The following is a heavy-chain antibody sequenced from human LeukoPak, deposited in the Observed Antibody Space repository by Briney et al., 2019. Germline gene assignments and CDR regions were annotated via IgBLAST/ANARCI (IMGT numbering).Heavy chain of an antibody. Sequence: KASETLSLTCTVSGGSISSYYWSWIRQPPGKGLEWIGYIYYSGSTNYNPSLKSRVTISVDTSKNQFSLKLSSVTAADTAVYYCARQHSSSWYVGWFDPWGQGTLVTVSS. J-gene: IGHJ5*02. V-gene: IGHV4-59*08. D-gene: IGHD6-13*01. CDR1: GGSISSYY. CDR3: ARQHSSSWYVGWFDP. CDR2: IYYSGST.